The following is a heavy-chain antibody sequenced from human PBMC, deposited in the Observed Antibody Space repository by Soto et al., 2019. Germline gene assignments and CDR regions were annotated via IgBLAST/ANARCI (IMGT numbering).Heavy chain of an antibody. CDR1: GFTFADYA. Sequence: GGSLRLSCAVSGFTFADYAMHWVRQAPGKGLEWVSGISWNGGNIDYADSVKGRFTISRDNAKNSLYLQINSLRAEDTALYYCAKPLSKSVKLGFLETLGQYAFDLWGQGTMVTVSS. D-gene: IGHD3-3*01. J-gene: IGHJ3*01. CDR2: ISWNGGNI. V-gene: IGHV3-9*01. CDR3: AKPLSKSVKLGFLETLGQYAFDL.